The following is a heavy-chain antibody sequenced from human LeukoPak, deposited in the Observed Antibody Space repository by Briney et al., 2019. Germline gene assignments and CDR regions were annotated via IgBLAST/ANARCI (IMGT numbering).Heavy chain of an antibody. J-gene: IGHJ4*02. CDR2: IKQDGSEK. CDR1: GFTFSSYW. V-gene: IGHV3-7*03. D-gene: IGHD3-22*01. Sequence: QPGGSLRLSCAASGFTFSSYWMSWVRQAPGKGLGWGANIKQDGSEKYYVDSVKGRFTISRDNSKNTLYLQMNSLRAEDTAVYYCAKVESSGYYYGYWGQGTLVTVSS. CDR3: AKVESSGYYYGY.